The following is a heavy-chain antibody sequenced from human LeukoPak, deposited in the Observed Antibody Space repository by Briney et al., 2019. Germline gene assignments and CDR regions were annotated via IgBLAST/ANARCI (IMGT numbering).Heavy chain of an antibody. CDR2: IIPILGIA. CDR3: ARDYYDSSGPNYYGMDV. V-gene: IGHV1-69*04. D-gene: IGHD3-22*01. J-gene: IGHJ6*02. Sequence: SVKVSCKASGYTFTSYGISWVRQAPGQGLEWMGRIIPILGIANYAQKFQGRVTITADKSTSTAYMELSSLRSEDTAVYYCARDYYDSSGPNYYGMDVWGQGTTVTVSS. CDR1: GYTFTSYG.